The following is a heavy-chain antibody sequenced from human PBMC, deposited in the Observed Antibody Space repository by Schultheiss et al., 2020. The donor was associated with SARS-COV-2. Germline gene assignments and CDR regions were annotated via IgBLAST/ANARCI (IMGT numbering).Heavy chain of an antibody. CDR1: GFTFSSYA. V-gene: IGHV3-30*04. Sequence: GESLKISCAASGFTFSSYAMHWVRQAPGKGLEWVAVISYDGSNKYYADSVKGRFTLSRDKAKKSVYLKMNTLRAEDTAVYYCARGGDYGTYYYYYGMDVWGQGTTVTVSS. CDR2: ISYDGSNK. CDR3: ARGGDYGTYYYYYGMDV. D-gene: IGHD4-17*01. J-gene: IGHJ6*02.